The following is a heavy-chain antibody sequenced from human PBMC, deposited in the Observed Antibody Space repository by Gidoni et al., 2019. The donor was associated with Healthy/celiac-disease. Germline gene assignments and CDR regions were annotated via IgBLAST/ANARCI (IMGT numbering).Heavy chain of an antibody. CDR1: GGSFSGYY. J-gene: IGHJ6*02. D-gene: IGHD2-2*01. CDR2: INHSGST. Sequence: QVQLQQWGAGLLKPSETLSITCAVYGGSFSGYYWSWIRQPPGKGLEWFGEINHSGSTNYHPSLKSRVTISVDTSKNQFSLKLSSVTAADTAVYYCARSPIVVVPAAKRVNGMDVWGQGTTVTVSS. V-gene: IGHV4-34*01. CDR3: ARSPIVVVPAAKRVNGMDV.